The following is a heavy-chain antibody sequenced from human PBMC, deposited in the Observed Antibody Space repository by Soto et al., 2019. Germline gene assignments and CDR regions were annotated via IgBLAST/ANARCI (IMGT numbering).Heavy chain of an antibody. J-gene: IGHJ4*02. CDR3: ARGWVGTGSHYFRF. CDR2: INRSRST. D-gene: IGHD3-9*01. Sequence: SETLSLTCAVYGESFSDYYWSWIRQPPGKGLEWIGEINRSRSTTHNPSLKSRVTISIDTSKNQFSLKLNSVTAADTAVYYCARGWVGTGSHYFRFWGQGTPVT. V-gene: IGHV4-34*01. CDR1: GESFSDYY.